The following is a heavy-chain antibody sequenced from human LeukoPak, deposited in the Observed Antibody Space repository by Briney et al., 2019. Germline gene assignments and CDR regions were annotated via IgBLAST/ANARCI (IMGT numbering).Heavy chain of an antibody. CDR3: ARYGITGTFDY. J-gene: IGHJ4*02. D-gene: IGHD1-7*01. CDR2: IKPDGSEK. CDR1: GFTFSSYW. Sequence: GGSLRLSCAASGFTFSSYWMSWVRQAPGKGLEWVANIKPDGSEKYYVDSMKGRFTISRDNAKNSLYLQMNSLRAEDTAVYYCARYGITGTFDYWGQGTLVTVSS. V-gene: IGHV3-7*01.